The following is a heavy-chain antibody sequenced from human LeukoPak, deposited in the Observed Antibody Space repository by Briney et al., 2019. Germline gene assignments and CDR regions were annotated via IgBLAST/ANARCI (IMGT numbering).Heavy chain of an antibody. D-gene: IGHD6-6*01. V-gene: IGHV3-33*01. CDR1: GFSFSTYG. CDR2: IWYDGSNK. J-gene: IGHJ4*02. CDR3: ASGSSGSSSWSIAY. Sequence: PGGSPRLSCAASGFSFSTYGMHWVRQAPGKGLEWVAVIWYDGSNKYYTDSVKGRFTISRDNSKSTLSLQMNSLRVEDTAVYYCASGSSGSSSWSIAYWGQGTLVTVSS.